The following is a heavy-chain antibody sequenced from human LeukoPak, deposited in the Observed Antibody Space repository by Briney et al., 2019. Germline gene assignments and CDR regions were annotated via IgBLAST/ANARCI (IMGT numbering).Heavy chain of an antibody. Sequence: PGGSLRHSYALSGFNFSSYWMHWVRPAPGKGLVWVSRIKTDGSSTYYADSVKGRFTISRDNAKNTLYLQMSSLRAEDTALYYCARAYSMDVWGQGTTVTVSS. J-gene: IGHJ6*02. CDR1: GFNFSSYW. V-gene: IGHV3-74*01. D-gene: IGHD2-21*01. CDR3: ARAYSMDV. CDR2: IKTDGSST.